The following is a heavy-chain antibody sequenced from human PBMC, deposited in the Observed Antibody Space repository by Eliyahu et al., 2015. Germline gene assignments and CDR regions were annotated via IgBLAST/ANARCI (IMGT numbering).Heavy chain of an antibody. D-gene: IGHD2-21*01. CDR1: GFTXXXNY. V-gene: IGHV3-53*01. J-gene: IGHJ3*02. Sequence: EVQLVESGGGLIQPGGSLRLSCAASGFTXXXNYMXWVRQAPGKGLEWVSVIYSGGSTYYADSVKGRFTISRDNSKNTLYLQMNSLRAEDTAVYYCARVEGCGGDCYSGAFDIWGQGTMVTVSS. CDR3: ARVEGCGGDCYSGAFDI. CDR2: IYSGGST.